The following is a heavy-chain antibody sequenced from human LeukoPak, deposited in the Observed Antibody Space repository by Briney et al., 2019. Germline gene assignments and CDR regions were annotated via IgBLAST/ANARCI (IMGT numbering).Heavy chain of an antibody. V-gene: IGHV3-64*01. CDR3: AREWYYDSSGLDV. CDR2: ISSNGGST. J-gene: IGHJ6*04. CDR1: GFTFSSYA. D-gene: IGHD3-22*01. Sequence: GGSLRLSCAASGFTFSSYAMHWVRQAPGKGLEYVSAISSNGGSTYYANSVKGRFTISRDNSKNTLYLQMGSLRAEDMAVYYCAREWYYDSSGLDVWGKGTTVAVSS.